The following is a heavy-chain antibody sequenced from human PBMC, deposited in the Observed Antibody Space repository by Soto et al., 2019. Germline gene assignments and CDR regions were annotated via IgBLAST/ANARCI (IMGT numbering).Heavy chain of an antibody. CDR3: AREPYYGSED. Sequence: GASVKVSCKASGGAYSSYAISWVRQAPGQGLEWMGGIIPIFGTANYAQKFQGRVTITADESTSTAYMELSSLRSEDTAVYYCAREPYYGSEDWGQGTLVTVSS. J-gene: IGHJ4*02. D-gene: IGHD3-10*01. V-gene: IGHV1-69*13. CDR1: GGAYSSYA. CDR2: IIPIFGTA.